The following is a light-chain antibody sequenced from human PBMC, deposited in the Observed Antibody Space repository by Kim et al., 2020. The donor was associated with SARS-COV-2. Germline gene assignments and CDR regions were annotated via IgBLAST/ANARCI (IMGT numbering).Light chain of an antibody. CDR3: QQRSNWPLT. CDR2: DAS. CDR1: QSVSSY. J-gene: IGKJ4*01. V-gene: IGKV3-11*01. Sequence: LSPGERATPSCRASQSVSSYLAWYQQKPGQAPRLLIYDASNRATGIPARFSGSGSGTDFTLTISSLEPEDFAVYYCQQRSNWPLTFGGGTKVEIK.